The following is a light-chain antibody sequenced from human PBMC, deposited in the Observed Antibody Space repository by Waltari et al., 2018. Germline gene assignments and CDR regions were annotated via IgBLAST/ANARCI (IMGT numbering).Light chain of an antibody. CDR1: QSVSSY. Sequence: IVLTQSPATLSLSPRERATLSCRASQSVSSYLAWYQQKPGQAPRLLIYDASNRATAIPARFSGSGSGTDFTRTISSLEPEDFAVYYCQQRSNWPPTFGQGTKVEIK. J-gene: IGKJ1*01. V-gene: IGKV3-11*01. CDR2: DAS. CDR3: QQRSNWPPT.